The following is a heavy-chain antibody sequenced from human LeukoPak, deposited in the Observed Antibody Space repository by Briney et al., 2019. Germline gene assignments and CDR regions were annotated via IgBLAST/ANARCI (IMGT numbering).Heavy chain of an antibody. V-gene: IGHV5-10-1*01. CDR2: IDPSDSYT. CDR3: ARPGRVDFDY. J-gene: IGHJ4*02. Sequence: GESLKISCKGSGYTFTTSWIGWVRQLPGKGLGWMGRIDPSDSYTNYSPSSQGHVTISADKSISTAYLQWSSLKASDTAMYYCARPGRVDFDYWGQGTLVTVSS. CDR1: GYTFTTSW.